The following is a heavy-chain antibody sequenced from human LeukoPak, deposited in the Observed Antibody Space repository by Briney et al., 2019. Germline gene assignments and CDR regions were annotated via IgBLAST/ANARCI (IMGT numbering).Heavy chain of an antibody. Sequence: PSETLSLTCTVSGGSISSSGFYWGWIRQPPVKGLECIGSIYYSGSTFYNPSLESRVTISLDTPKNQFSLKLSSVTAADTAVYYCASNQWPNWYFDLWGRGTLVTVSS. J-gene: IGHJ2*01. CDR2: IYYSGST. V-gene: IGHV4-39*07. D-gene: IGHD6-19*01. CDR1: GGSISSSGFY. CDR3: ASNQWPNWYFDL.